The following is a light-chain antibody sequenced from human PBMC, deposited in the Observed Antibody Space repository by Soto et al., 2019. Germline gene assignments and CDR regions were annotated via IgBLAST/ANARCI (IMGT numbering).Light chain of an antibody. J-gene: IGLJ3*02. Sequence: QSVLTQPASVSGSPGQSITISCTGTSSDVDGYKYVSWYQQHPGKAPKLMIYAASNRPSGVSNRFSGSKSGDTASLTISGLQAEDEADYYCSSYTSRSTFWVFGGGTKVTVL. CDR1: SSDVDGYKY. CDR3: SSYTSRSTFWV. CDR2: AAS. V-gene: IGLV2-14*01.